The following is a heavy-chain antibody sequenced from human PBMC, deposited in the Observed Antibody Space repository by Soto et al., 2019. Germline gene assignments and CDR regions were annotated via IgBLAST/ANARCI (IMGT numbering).Heavy chain of an antibody. Sequence: QAQLVQSGAEVKKPGASANISCKASGYTFTRYNIHWVRQAPGQGLEWMGIIDTRGGSTDYTQRFQGRVTMTRDTSTGTVYMHLSSLGSEDTARYYCARDLPRDLVRGSFDIWGQGTMVTVSS. J-gene: IGHJ3*02. D-gene: IGHD3-10*01. CDR1: GYTFTRYN. CDR2: IDTRGGST. V-gene: IGHV1-46*01. CDR3: ARDLPRDLVRGSFDI.